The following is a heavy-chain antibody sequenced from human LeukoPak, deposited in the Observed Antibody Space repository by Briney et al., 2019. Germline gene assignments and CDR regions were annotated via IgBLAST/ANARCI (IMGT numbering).Heavy chain of an antibody. CDR2: IFYSVSP. CDR1: GGSISSYY. D-gene: IGHD3-10*01. Sequence: SETLSLTCTVSGGSISSYYWSWIRQPPGKGLEWIGYIFYSVSPTYNPSLKSRVTISVDTSKKQVSLRLSSVTAADTAVYYCARSYGSRSITGLLAFWGQGTLVTVSS. V-gene: IGHV4-59*01. CDR3: ARSYGSRSITGLLAF. J-gene: IGHJ4*02.